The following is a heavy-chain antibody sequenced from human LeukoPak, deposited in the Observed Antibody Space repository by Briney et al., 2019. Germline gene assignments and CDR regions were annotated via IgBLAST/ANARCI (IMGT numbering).Heavy chain of an antibody. CDR1: GGSLTSDY. Sequence: SETLSLTCTVSGGSLTSDYWTWIRQPAGKGLEWIGRIYSSGSTDYNPSFKSRVTMSVDTSKNQFSLTLTSVAAADTAVYYCARWGSHYYYFYIDVWGKGTTVTVFS. J-gene: IGHJ6*03. V-gene: IGHV4-4*07. CDR2: IYSSGST. D-gene: IGHD7-27*01. CDR3: ARWGSHYYYFYIDV.